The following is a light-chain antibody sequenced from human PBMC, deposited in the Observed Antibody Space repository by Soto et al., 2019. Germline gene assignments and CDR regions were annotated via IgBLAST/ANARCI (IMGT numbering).Light chain of an antibody. V-gene: IGKV1-8*01. J-gene: IGKJ1*01. CDR1: QGISSY. CDR3: QHYKMYSPWT. Sequence: AIRMTQSPSSFSASTGDRVTITCRASQGISSYLAWYQQKPGKAPKLLIYAASTLQSGVPSRFSGSGSGTDFTLTISCLQSEDFATYYCQHYKMYSPWTFGQGTKVEIK. CDR2: AAS.